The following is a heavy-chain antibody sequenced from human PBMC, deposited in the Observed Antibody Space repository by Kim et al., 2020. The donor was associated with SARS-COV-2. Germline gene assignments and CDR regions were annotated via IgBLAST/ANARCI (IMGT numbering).Heavy chain of an antibody. Sequence: YNPPLKSRVTISVDTSKNQFSLKLSSVTAADTAVYYCARGPYYYDSSFDYWGQGTLVTVSS. J-gene: IGHJ4*02. V-gene: IGHV4-39*07. D-gene: IGHD3-22*01. CDR3: ARGPYYYDSSFDY.